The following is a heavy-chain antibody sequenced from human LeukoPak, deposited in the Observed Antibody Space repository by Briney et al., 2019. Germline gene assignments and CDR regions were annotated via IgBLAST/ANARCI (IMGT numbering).Heavy chain of an antibody. J-gene: IGHJ3*02. CDR1: GFTFSNAW. Sequence: GGSLRLSCVASGFTFSNAWMSWVRQAPGKGLEWVGRIKSKTDGGTTDYAAPVKGRFTISRDDSKNTLYLQMNSLKTEDTAVYYCTTAPLGETAFDIWGQGTMVTVSS. CDR3: TTAPLGETAFDI. D-gene: IGHD3-16*01. CDR2: IKSKTDGGTT. V-gene: IGHV3-15*01.